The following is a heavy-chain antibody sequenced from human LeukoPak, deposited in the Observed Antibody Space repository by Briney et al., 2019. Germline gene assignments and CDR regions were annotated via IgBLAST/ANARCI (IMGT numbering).Heavy chain of an antibody. D-gene: IGHD2-21*02. V-gene: IGHV3-7*01. CDR1: GFTFSSYW. Sequence: GGSLRFSCAASGFTFSSYWMSWVRQAPGKGLEWVANIKQDGSEKYYVDSVKGRFTISRDNAKNSLYLQMNSLRAEDTAVYYCARDHCGGDCVIDYWGQGTLVTVSS. CDR2: IKQDGSEK. J-gene: IGHJ4*02. CDR3: ARDHCGGDCVIDY.